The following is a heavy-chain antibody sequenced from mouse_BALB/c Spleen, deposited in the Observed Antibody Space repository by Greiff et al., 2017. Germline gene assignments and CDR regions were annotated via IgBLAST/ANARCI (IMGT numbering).Heavy chain of an antibody. D-gene: IGHD2-4*01. V-gene: IGHV2-6-5*01. CDR2: IWGGGST. J-gene: IGHJ3*01. Sequence: VQLQQSGPGLVAPSQSLSITCTVSGFSLTDYGVSWIRQPPGKGLEWLGVIWGGGSTYYNSALKSRLSISKDNSKSQVFLKMNSLQTDDTAMYYCAKHRRVYYDYVVAYWGQGTLVTVSA. CDR1: GFSLTDYG. CDR3: AKHRRVYYDYVVAY.